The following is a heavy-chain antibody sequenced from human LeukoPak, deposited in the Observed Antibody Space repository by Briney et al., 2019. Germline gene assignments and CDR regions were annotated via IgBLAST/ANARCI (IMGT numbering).Heavy chain of an antibody. CDR1: GYTFTGYF. CDR3: ARDSSSWDSFSFYYYYYMDV. D-gene: IGHD6-13*01. Sequence: ASVKVSCKPSGYTFTGYFIHWVRQAPGQGLEWMGWINPNSGGTNYAQKLQGRVTMTRDTSINTAYMDLSRLRSNDTAVYYCARDSSSWDSFSFYYYYYMDVWGKGTTVTVSS. J-gene: IGHJ6*03. V-gene: IGHV1-2*02. CDR2: INPNSGGT.